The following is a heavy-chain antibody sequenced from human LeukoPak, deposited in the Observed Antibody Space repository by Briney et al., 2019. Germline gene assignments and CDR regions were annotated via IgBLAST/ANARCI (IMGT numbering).Heavy chain of an antibody. Sequence: GGSLRLSCAASGFTFRNYVIHWVRQAPGKGLEWVAVTSSDLNVKLYADSVKGRFTISRDNSRSTLYLQMNSLRPEDMAIYYCAREGYYGSGSPPSLYFDYWGQGTLVTVSS. V-gene: IGHV3-30-3*01. CDR3: AREGYYGSGSPPSLYFDY. D-gene: IGHD3-10*01. CDR2: TSSDLNVK. J-gene: IGHJ4*02. CDR1: GFTFRNYV.